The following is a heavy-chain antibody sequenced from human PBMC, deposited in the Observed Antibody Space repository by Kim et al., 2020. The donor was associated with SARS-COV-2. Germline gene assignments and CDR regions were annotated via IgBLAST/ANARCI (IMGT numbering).Heavy chain of an antibody. J-gene: IGHJ4*02. CDR1: GFIFRNFG. D-gene: IGHD3-10*01. CDR2: ISNDGTFT. V-gene: IGHV3-33*01. Sequence: GGSLRLSCAASGFIFRNFGIHWVRQAPGKGLEWVAFISNDGTFTTYADSVKGRFTISRDYGENTVYLQMDSLFAGDTALYYCARPSSSHLDFRGQGTLAT. CDR3: ARPSSSHLDF.